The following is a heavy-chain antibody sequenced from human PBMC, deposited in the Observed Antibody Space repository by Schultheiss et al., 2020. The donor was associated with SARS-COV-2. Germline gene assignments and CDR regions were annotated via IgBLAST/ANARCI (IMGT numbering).Heavy chain of an antibody. V-gene: IGHV3-66*01. D-gene: IGHD4-11*01. Sequence: GGSLRLSCAASGFTVSSNYMSWVRQAPGKGLEWVSVIYSGGSTYYADSVKGRFTISRDNSKNTLYLQMNSLRAEDTAVYYCARGDKVTTWGYYYGMDVWGQGTTVTVSS. CDR1: GFTVSSNY. CDR3: ARGDKVTTWGYYYGMDV. J-gene: IGHJ6*02. CDR2: IYSGGST.